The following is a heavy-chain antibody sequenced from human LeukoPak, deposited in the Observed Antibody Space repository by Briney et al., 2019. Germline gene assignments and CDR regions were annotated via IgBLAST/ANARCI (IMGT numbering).Heavy chain of an antibody. CDR3: GSRDKGYYYGLDV. CDR1: GFTGSSNY. V-gene: IGHV3-66*01. CDR2: ISGGGNT. Sequence: HPGGSLRLSCVASGFTGSSNYMSWVRQAPGKGLEWVSIISGGGNTYYADSVKDRFTISRDNSKSTLYLQMKSLRAEDTAVYYCGSRDKGYYYGLDVWGQGTTVTVSS. J-gene: IGHJ6*02. D-gene: IGHD5-24*01.